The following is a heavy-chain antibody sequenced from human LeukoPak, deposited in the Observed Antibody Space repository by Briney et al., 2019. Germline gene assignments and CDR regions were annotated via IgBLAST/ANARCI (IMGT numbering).Heavy chain of an antibody. D-gene: IGHD2-2*01. CDR1: GGSFSGYY. CDR2: INHSGST. CDR3: GSVAVPAAMAGVSDWYY. J-gene: IGHJ4*02. Sequence: SDTLSLPCAVYGGSFSGYYWSWIRQPPGKGLEWIGEINHSGSTNYNPPLKSRVPISVDTSKNQFSLKLRSVTAADTAVYYCGSVAVPAAMAGVSDWYYWGRGTLVTVSS. V-gene: IGHV4-34*01.